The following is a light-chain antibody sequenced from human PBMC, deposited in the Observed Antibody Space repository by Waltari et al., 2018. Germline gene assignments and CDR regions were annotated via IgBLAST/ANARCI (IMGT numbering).Light chain of an antibody. V-gene: IGKV3-20*01. CDR2: KTS. CDR1: QSVDSTY. CDR3: QQFGGSPMYT. J-gene: IGKJ2*01. Sequence: EVVLTQSPGTLSLFPGERATLSCRASQSVDSTYLAWYQQKPGQAPTLLIYKTSTRATGIPDRFSGSGSGTDFSLNINILEPGDSAVYYCQQFGGSPMYTFGLGTKLESK.